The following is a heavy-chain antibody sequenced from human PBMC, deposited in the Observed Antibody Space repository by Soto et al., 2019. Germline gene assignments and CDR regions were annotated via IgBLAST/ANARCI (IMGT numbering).Heavy chain of an antibody. CDR1: GGSISSGGYY. D-gene: IGHD2-2*01. J-gene: IGHJ5*02. V-gene: IGHV4-31*03. CDR3: ARQYANNIPTWFDP. Sequence: QVQLQESGPGLVKPSQTLSLTCTVSGGSISSGGYYWSWIRQHPGKGLEWIGYIYNSGSTSYNPSRRSRITXXAXTXXNQVSLRLTSVTAADTAVYYCARQYANNIPTWFDPWGQGTLVTVSS. CDR2: IYNSGST.